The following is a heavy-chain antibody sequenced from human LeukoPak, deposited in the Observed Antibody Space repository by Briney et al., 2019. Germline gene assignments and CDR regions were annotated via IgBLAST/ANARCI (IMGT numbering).Heavy chain of an antibody. J-gene: IGHJ3*02. CDR3: ARDLSPLRPSPYAFDI. V-gene: IGHV1-69*13. CDR2: IIPIFGTA. CDR1: GGTFSSYA. D-gene: IGHD4-17*01. Sequence: SVTVSCTASGGTFSSYAISWVRQAPGQGLEWMGGIIPIFGTANYAQKFQGRVTITADESTSTAYMELSSLRSEDTAVYYCARDLSPLRPSPYAFDIWGQGTMVTVSS.